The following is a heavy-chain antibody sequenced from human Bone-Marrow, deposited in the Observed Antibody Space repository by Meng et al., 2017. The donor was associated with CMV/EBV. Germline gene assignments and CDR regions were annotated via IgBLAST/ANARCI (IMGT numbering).Heavy chain of an antibody. CDR2: ISAFNDNT. D-gene: IGHD6-6*01. CDR3: ARDSYSSSSRWFDP. V-gene: IGHV1-18*01. Sequence: ASVKVSCKASGYTFTSYGISWVRQAPGQGLEWMGWISAFNDNTNYAQKLQGRVTMTTDTSTRTAYMELRSLRPDDTAVYYCARDSYSSSSRWFDPWGHGTLVTVSS. J-gene: IGHJ5*02. CDR1: GYTFTSYG.